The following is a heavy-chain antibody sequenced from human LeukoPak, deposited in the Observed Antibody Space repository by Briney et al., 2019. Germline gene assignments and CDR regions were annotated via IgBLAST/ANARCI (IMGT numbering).Heavy chain of an antibody. Sequence: ASVKVSCRACRYTFTGYYMHWMRQAPGQGLEWMGWINPNSGGTNYAQKFQGRVTMTRDTSIITAYMELSRLRSDDTAVYYCARGRPPIAAAGSGTGYYYYGMDVWGQGTTVTVSS. V-gene: IGHV1-2*02. CDR2: INPNSGGT. J-gene: IGHJ6*02. D-gene: IGHD6-13*01. CDR3: ARGRPPIAAAGSGTGYYYYGMDV. CDR1: RYTFTGYY.